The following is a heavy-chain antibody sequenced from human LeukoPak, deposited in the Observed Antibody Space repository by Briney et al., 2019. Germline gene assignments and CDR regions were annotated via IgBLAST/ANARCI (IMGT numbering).Heavy chain of an antibody. CDR2: IYNSGST. CDR3: ARHDRIQVWSGWVTSGFDY. J-gene: IGHJ4*02. D-gene: IGHD5-18*01. Sequence: KPSETLSLTCTVSGGSISSSSYYWGWIRQPPGKGLEWIGSIYNSGSTYDNPSLKSRVTISVDTSKNQFSLKLSSVTAADTAVYSCARHDRIQVWSGWVTSGFDYWGQGTLVTVSS. CDR1: GGSISSSSYY. V-gene: IGHV4-39*01.